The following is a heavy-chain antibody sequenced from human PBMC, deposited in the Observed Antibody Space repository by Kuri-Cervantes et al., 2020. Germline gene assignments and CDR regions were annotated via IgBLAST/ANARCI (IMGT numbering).Heavy chain of an antibody. CDR2: ISASGGST. V-gene: IGHV3-23*01. CDR3: IRGAEEGFAP. J-gene: IGHJ5*02. D-gene: IGHD1-14*01. CDR1: GFTFSSYG. Sequence: LSLTCAASGFTFSSYGMSWVRQAPGKGLEWVSAISASGGSTYYADSVKGRFTISRDNAKNSLYLQMNNLRAGDTAVYYCIRGAEEGFAPWGQGTLVTVSS.